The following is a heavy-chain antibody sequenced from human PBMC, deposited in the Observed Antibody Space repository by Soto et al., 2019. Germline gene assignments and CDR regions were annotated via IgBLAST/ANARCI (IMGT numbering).Heavy chain of an antibody. Sequence: GGSLRLSCAASGFTFSSYSMNWVRQAPGKGLEWVSYISSSSSTIYYADSVKGRFTISRDNAKNSLYLQMNSLRAEDTAVYYCARDAPGYTFDYWGQGTLVTVSS. D-gene: IGHD5-12*01. J-gene: IGHJ4*02. CDR2: ISSSSSTI. CDR3: ARDAPGYTFDY. V-gene: IGHV3-48*01. CDR1: GFTFSSYS.